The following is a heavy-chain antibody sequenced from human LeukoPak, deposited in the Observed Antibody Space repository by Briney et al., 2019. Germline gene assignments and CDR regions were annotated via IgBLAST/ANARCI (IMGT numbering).Heavy chain of an antibody. Sequence: GGSLRLSCSASGFTFSSYAMHWVRQAPGKGLEWVAVISYDGSNKYYADSVKGRFTISRDNSKNTLYLQMNSLRAEDTAVYYCARDLNYYDSSGGFDYWGQGTLVTVSS. CDR2: ISYDGSNK. D-gene: IGHD3-22*01. J-gene: IGHJ4*02. V-gene: IGHV3-30-3*01. CDR1: GFTFSSYA. CDR3: ARDLNYYDSSGGFDY.